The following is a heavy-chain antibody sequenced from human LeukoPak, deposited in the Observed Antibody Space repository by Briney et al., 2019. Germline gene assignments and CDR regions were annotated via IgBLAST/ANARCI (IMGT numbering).Heavy chain of an antibody. CDR1: GYTFTNYY. J-gene: IGHJ4*02. V-gene: IGHV1-46*01. Sequence: VASVKVSCKASGYTFTNYYLHWVRQAPGQGLEWMGMINPGGGTTTYAQKFQGRVTMTRDTSTSTVYMELSAPRSEDRAVFYCARSVGATKIPVRFDYWGQGTLVTVS. D-gene: IGHD1-26*01. CDR2: INPGGGTT. CDR3: ARSVGATKIPVRFDY.